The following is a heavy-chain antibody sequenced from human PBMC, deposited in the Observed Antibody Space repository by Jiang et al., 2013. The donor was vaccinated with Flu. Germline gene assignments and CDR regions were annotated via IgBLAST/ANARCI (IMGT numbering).Heavy chain of an antibody. J-gene: IGHJ4*02. CDR2: INPNNGGT. CDR3: ARITPYIGSYLDY. Sequence: SGAEVKKPGASVKVSCKASGYTFTGYYMHWVRQAPGQGLEWMGRINPNNGGTNYAQKFQGRVTMTRDTSISTAYMELSRLRSDDTAVYYCARITPYIGSYLDYWGQGTLVTVSS. CDR1: GYTFTGYY. V-gene: IGHV1-2*06. D-gene: IGHD1-26*01.